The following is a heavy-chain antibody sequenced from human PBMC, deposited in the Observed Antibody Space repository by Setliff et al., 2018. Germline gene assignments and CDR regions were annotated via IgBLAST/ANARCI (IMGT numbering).Heavy chain of an antibody. J-gene: IGHJ3*02. D-gene: IGHD1-26*01. CDR1: GGSISNYY. CDR2: IYTSGST. Sequence: SETLSLTCTVSGGSISNYYWSWIRQPAGRGLEWIGRIYTSGSTNYNPSLKSRVTMSVDTSKNQLSLKLSSVTAADTAVYYCARKGISALSGAFDMWGQGTMVTVSS. CDR3: ARKGISALSGAFDM. V-gene: IGHV4-4*07.